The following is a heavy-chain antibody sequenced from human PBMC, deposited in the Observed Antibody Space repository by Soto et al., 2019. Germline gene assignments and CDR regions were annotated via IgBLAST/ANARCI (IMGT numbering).Heavy chain of an antibody. D-gene: IGHD3-22*01. CDR1: GVSVTDSGVG. V-gene: IGHV2-5*02. J-gene: IGHJ3*01. CDR2: IYWDGDK. Sequence: QITLKESGPTLVKPTQTLTLTCTLSGVSVTDSGVGVSWIRQPPGKALEWLAFIYWDGDKRYSPSLKSRLTITRDTSKNHVVLTMTNMDPVDSATYYCAYYVSSGIFHFWGQGTMVTVSS. CDR3: AYYVSSGIFHF.